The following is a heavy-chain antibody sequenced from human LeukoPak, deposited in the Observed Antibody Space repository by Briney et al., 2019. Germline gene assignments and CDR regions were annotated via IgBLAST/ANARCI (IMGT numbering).Heavy chain of an antibody. V-gene: IGHV3-48*03. CDR3: AREFPYYYDISGYKLDY. J-gene: IGHJ4*02. CDR2: ISSSGSTI. CDR1: GFTFSSYE. Sequence: GGSLRLSCAASGFTFSSYEMNWVRQAPGKGLEWVSYISSSGSTIYYADSVKGRFTISRDNAKNSLYLQMNSLRAEDTAVYYCAREFPYYYDISGYKLDYWGQGTLVTVSS. D-gene: IGHD3-22*01.